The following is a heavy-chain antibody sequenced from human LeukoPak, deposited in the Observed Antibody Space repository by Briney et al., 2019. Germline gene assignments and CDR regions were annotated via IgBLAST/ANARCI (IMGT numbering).Heavy chain of an antibody. CDR3: ARTTGKSTDITHYYYGMDV. CDR1: GGSISSGGYS. Sequence: PSETLSLTCAVSGGSISSGGYSWSWIRQPPGKGLEWIGYIYHSGSTYYNPSLKSRVTISVDRSKNQFSLKLSSVTAADTAVYYCARTTGKSTDITHYYYGMDVWGQGTTVTVSS. CDR2: IYHSGST. V-gene: IGHV4-30-2*01. J-gene: IGHJ6*02. D-gene: IGHD3-3*01.